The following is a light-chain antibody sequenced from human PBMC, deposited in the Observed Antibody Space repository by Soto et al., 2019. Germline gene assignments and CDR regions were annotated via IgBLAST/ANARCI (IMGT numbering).Light chain of an antibody. CDR2: KAS. Sequence: DIQMTQAPSTLSASVGDRVTITCRASHSISSLLAWYQQKPWKAPNLLIYKASSLERGVPSRFSGSGSGTEFTLTISSLQPDDVANYYCQQYNSYPLTFGGGTKVEIK. V-gene: IGKV1-5*03. J-gene: IGKJ4*01. CDR1: HSISSL. CDR3: QQYNSYPLT.